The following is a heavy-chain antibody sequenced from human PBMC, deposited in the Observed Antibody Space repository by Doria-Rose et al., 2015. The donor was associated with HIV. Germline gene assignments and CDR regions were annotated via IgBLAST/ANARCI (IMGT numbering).Heavy chain of an antibody. V-gene: IGHV4-31*02. Sequence: WIRQHPGEGLDWIGYIYHTGSTYYNPSLKSRVIISVDTSKNQFSLRLTSVAAADTAVYYCARRSPSVAFDYWGQGTLVTVSS. D-gene: IGHD6-19*01. CDR3: ARRSPSVAFDY. J-gene: IGHJ4*02. CDR2: IYHTGST.